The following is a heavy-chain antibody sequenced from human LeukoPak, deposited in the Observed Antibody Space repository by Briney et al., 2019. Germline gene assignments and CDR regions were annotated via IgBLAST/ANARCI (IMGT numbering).Heavy chain of an antibody. J-gene: IGHJ4*02. D-gene: IGHD3-9*01. CDR1: GGSFSGYY. CDR3: ARLGTYYDILTGYLFDY. CDR2: INHSGST. V-gene: IGHV4-34*01. Sequence: SETLSLTCAGYGGSFSGYYWSWIRQPPGKGLEWIGEINHSGSTNYNPSLESRVTISVDTSKNQFSLKLSSVTAADTAVYYCARLGTYYDILTGYLFDYWGQGTLVTVSS.